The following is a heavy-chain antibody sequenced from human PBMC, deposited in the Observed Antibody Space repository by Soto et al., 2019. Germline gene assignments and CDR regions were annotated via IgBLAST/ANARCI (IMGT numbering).Heavy chain of an antibody. Sequence: QVQLVQSGAEVKKPGASVKVSCKASGYTFTGYYMHWVRQAPGQGLEWMGWINPNSGGTNYAQKFQDGVTRTRDTSISTAYMELSRLRSDDTAVYYCARRSGSSKAGDWFDPWGQGPLVTVSS. CDR2: INPNSGGT. J-gene: IGHJ5*02. CDR1: GYTFTGYY. V-gene: IGHV1-2*02. CDR3: ARRSGSSKAGDWFDP. D-gene: IGHD1-26*01.